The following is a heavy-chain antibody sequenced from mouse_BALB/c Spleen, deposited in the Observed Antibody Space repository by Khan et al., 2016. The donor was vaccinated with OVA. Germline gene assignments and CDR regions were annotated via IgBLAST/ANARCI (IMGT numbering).Heavy chain of an antibody. J-gene: IGHJ4*01. CDR1: GFTFSDYT. D-gene: IGHD3-3*01. V-gene: IGHV5-6-4*01. CDR3: TRGGDVGDYYAMDY. Sequence: EVELVESGGGLVKPGGSLKLSCAASGFTFSDYTMSWVRQTPEKRLEWVATISSGGSYTYYPDSVKGRFTISRDNAKNTLYLQMSSLKSEDTTMYYCTRGGDVGDYYAMDYWGQGTSVTVSS. CDR2: ISSGGSYT.